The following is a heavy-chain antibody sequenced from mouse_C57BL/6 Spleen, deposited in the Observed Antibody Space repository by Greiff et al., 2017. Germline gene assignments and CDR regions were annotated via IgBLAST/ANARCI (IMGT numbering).Heavy chain of an antibody. CDR2: IWSGGST. CDR3: ARSKLVRFYY. CDR1: GFSLTCYG. V-gene: IGHV2-2*01. J-gene: IGHJ2*01. Sequence: QVQLLQSGPGLVQPSQRLSIPCTVSGFSLTCYGVHWVRQSPGTGLVWLGVIWSGGSTDYNAAFLSRLSIRKDNSKIQVFFKLNSLQADYTAIYYCARSKLVRFYYWGQGTTLTVSS. D-gene: IGHD1-3*01.